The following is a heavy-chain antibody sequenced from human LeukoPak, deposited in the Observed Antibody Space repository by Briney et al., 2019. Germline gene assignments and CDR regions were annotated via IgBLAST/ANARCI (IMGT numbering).Heavy chain of an antibody. Sequence: SETLSLTCAVYGGSFSGYYWSWIRQPPGKGLEWIGEINHSGSTNYNPSLKSRVTISVDTSKNQFSLKLSSVTAADTAVYYCASGYDFWPFDYWGQGTLVTVSS. J-gene: IGHJ4*02. CDR2: INHSGST. V-gene: IGHV4-34*01. CDR1: GGSFSGYY. D-gene: IGHD3-3*01. CDR3: ASGYDFWPFDY.